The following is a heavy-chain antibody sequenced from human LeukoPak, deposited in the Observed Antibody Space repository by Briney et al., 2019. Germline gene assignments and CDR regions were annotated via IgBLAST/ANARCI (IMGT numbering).Heavy chain of an antibody. V-gene: IGHV4-30-2*01. CDR2: IYHSGST. Sequence: SETLSLTCAVSGGSISSGGYSWSWIRQPPGKGLEWIGYIYHSGSTYYNPSLKSRVTISVDRSKNQFSLKLSSVTAADTAVYYCARAAYGDYYFDYWGQGTLVTVSS. CDR1: GGSISSGGYS. CDR3: ARAAYGDYYFDY. D-gene: IGHD4-17*01. J-gene: IGHJ4*02.